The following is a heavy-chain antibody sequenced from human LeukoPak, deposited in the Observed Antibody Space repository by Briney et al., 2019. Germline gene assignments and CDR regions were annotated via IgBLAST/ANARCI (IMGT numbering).Heavy chain of an antibody. CDR2: ISSSSSTI. Sequence: GGSMRLSCAASGFTFSSYSMNWVRQAPGKGLEWVSYISSSSSTIYYADSVKGRFTISRDNAKNSLYLQMNSLRAEDTAVYYCARDKEIYSYGWVDYWGQGTLVTVSS. CDR3: ARDKEIYSYGWVDY. V-gene: IGHV3-48*01. CDR1: GFTFSSYS. D-gene: IGHD5-18*01. J-gene: IGHJ4*02.